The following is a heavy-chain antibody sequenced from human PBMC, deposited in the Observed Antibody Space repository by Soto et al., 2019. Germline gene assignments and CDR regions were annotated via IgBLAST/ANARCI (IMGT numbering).Heavy chain of an antibody. CDR3: ARSSGYDFWSGYRWAFDI. Sequence: SETLSLTCAVYGGSFSGYYWSWIRQPPGKGLEWIGEINHSGSTNYNPSLKSRVTISVDTSKNQFSLKLSSVTAADTAVYYCARSSGYDFWSGYRWAFDIWGQGTMVIVSS. CDR2: INHSGST. CDR1: GGSFSGYY. J-gene: IGHJ3*02. D-gene: IGHD3-3*01. V-gene: IGHV4-34*01.